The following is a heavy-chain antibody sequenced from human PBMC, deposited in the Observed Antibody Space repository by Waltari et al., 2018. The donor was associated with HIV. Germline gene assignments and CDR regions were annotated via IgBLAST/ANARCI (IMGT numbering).Heavy chain of an antibody. D-gene: IGHD1-7*01. CDR3: ARRTPEGPGTTSLDY. CDR2: IYPGDSET. Sequence: EVQLVQSGAEVKKPGESLKISCKGSGYSFTSYWIGWVRQMPGKGLEWMGSIYPGDSETRYSPSIQGKVTITAEKSISTAYLQGSSLKASDTAMYYCARRTPEGPGTTSLDYWGQGTLVTVSS. V-gene: IGHV5-51*01. J-gene: IGHJ4*02. CDR1: GYSFTSYW.